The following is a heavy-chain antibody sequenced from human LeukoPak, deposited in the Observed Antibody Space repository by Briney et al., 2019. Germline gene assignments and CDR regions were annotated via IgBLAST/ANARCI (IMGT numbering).Heavy chain of an antibody. D-gene: IGHD3-3*01. CDR1: AGSISSYY. CDR3: ASGTIFGVIAPYCFHS. CDR2: IFYSANT. V-gene: IGHV4-59*01. Sequence: PSETLSLTCTVSAGSISSYYWNWIRQVPGKGLEWIGCIFYSANTYYNPSLKDRVTISMDTSKSQVSLKLTSVTAADTAVYYCASGTIFGVIAPYCFHSWGQGTLVTVSP. J-gene: IGHJ4*02.